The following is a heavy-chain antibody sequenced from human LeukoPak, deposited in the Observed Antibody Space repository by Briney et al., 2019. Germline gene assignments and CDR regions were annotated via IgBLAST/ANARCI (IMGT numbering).Heavy chain of an antibody. CDR1: GGSISSSNW. Sequence: SGTLSLTCAVSGGSISSSNWWSWVRQPPGKGLEWIGEIYHSGSTNYNPSLKSRVTISVDTSKNQFSLKLSSVSAADTAVYYCVRDHYYNSSGYTFGYWGQGTLVTVSS. D-gene: IGHD3-22*01. CDR2: IYHSGST. V-gene: IGHV4-4*02. CDR3: VRDHYYNSSGYTFGY. J-gene: IGHJ4*02.